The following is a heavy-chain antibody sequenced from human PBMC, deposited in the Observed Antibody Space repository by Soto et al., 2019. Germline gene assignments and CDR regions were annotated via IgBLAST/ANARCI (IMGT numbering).Heavy chain of an antibody. CDR3: ARSYCSGGSCYLSYFDY. CDR1: GGSISSGGYY. V-gene: IGHV4-31*03. J-gene: IGHJ4*02. D-gene: IGHD2-15*01. CDR2: IYYSGST. Sequence: QVQLQESGPGLVKPSQTLSLTCTVSGGSISSGGYYWSWIRQHPGKGLEWIGYIYYSGSTYYNPSLKSRVTISVDPSKNQFSLKLSSVTAADTAVYYCARSYCSGGSCYLSYFDYWGQGTLVTVSS.